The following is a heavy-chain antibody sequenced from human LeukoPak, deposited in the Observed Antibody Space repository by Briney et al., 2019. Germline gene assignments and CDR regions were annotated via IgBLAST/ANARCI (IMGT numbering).Heavy chain of an antibody. Sequence: SETLSLTCTVSGGSISSGDYYWSWIRQPAGKGLEWIGRIYTSGSTNYNPSLKSRVTISVDTSKNQFSLKLSSVTAADTAVYYCASNLYDFWSGSAFDYWGQGTLVTVSS. CDR1: GGSISSGDYY. V-gene: IGHV4-61*02. CDR2: IYTSGST. J-gene: IGHJ4*02. D-gene: IGHD3-3*01. CDR3: ASNLYDFWSGSAFDY.